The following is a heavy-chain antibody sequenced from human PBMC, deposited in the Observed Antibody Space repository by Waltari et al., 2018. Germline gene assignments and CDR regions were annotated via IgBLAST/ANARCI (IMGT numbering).Heavy chain of an antibody. V-gene: IGHV3-7*01. CDR3: ASVSCYDPYYFDY. CDR1: GFTFSSYW. Sequence: EVQLVESGGGLVQPGGSLRLSCAASGFTFSSYWMSWVRQAPGKGLEWVSNIKQDGSGKYYVDSVTGRFTIARDNAKNSLYLQMNSLRAEDTAVYYCASVSCYDPYYFDYWGQGTLVTVSS. J-gene: IGHJ4*02. D-gene: IGHD5-12*01. CDR2: IKQDGSGK.